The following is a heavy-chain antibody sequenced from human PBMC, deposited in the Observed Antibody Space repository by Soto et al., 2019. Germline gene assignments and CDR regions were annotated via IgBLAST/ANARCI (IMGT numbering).Heavy chain of an antibody. CDR1: GGSVSPYY. D-gene: IGHD2-2*01. CDR3: AKGGTSSLPFDY. Sequence: QVQLQESGPGLVKPSETLSLTCTVSGGSVSPYYWSWIRQSPGKGLEWIGNIRYSGSTDYNPSLKSRVTISRDPSTHQFSLKLTSVTAADTAVYYCAKGGTSSLPFDYWGQGTLVTVSS. CDR2: IRYSGST. J-gene: IGHJ4*02. V-gene: IGHV4-59*02.